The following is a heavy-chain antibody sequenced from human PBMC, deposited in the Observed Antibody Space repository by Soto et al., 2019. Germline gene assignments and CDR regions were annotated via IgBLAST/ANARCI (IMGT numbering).Heavy chain of an antibody. J-gene: IGHJ5*02. Sequence: ASVKVSCKASGYTFTDYALHWVRQAPGQSLEWMGWINAGNGNTKYSQKFQGRVTITRDTSASTAYMELSSLRSEDTAVYYCARDASGSYRIGWFDPWGQGTLVTVSS. V-gene: IGHV1-3*01. D-gene: IGHD1-26*01. CDR1: GYTFTDYA. CDR2: INAGNGNT. CDR3: ARDASGSYRIGWFDP.